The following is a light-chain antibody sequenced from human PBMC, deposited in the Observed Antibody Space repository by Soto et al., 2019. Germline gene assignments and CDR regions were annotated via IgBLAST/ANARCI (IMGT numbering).Light chain of an antibody. V-gene: IGKV3-20*01. CDR2: GAS. CDR3: QQYCSSPPTYT. CDR1: QSVSSSY. J-gene: IGKJ2*01. Sequence: EIVLTQSPGTLSLSPGERATLSCRASQSVSSSYLAWYQQKPGQAPRLLIYGASSRATGIPDRFSGSGSGTDVTLTISRLEPEDSAVYYCQQYCSSPPTYTFGQWTKLEIK.